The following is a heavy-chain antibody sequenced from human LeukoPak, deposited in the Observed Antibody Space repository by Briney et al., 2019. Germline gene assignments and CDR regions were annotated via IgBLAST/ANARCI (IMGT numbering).Heavy chain of an antibody. D-gene: IGHD1-26*01. CDR2: SASGGAT. CDR3: AKNVVGTTD. J-gene: IGHJ1*01. V-gene: IGHV3-23*01. CDR1: GFTFSSFA. Sequence: GGSLRLSCATSGFTFSSFAMSWVRQAPGKGLEWVSTSASGGATHYADSVKGRFTVSRDDSKNTLSLQMNSLRAEDTAVYYCAKNVVGTTDWGQGTLVTVSS.